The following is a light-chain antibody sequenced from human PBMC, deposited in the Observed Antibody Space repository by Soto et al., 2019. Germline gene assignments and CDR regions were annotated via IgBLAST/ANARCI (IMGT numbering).Light chain of an antibody. CDR2: GAS. Sequence: EIVLTQSPGTLSLSPGEKATLSCKASQTVISKFLAWYQQKPGQPPRLLILGASTRATGIPDRFRGSGSGTDFTLTISRLEPEDFAVYYCYQYDTSPWTFGQGTKVDIK. CDR1: QTVISKF. CDR3: YQYDTSPWT. V-gene: IGKV3-20*01. J-gene: IGKJ1*01.